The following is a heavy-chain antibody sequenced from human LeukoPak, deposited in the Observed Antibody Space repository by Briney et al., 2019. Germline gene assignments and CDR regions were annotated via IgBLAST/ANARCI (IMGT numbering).Heavy chain of an antibody. Sequence: SGGSLRLSCAASGFTFSTYGMHWVRQAPGKGLDWLAVISYDGVNKNYADSVKGRFTISRDNSKNTLYLQMNSVRAEDRAVYYCAKPHGESDWYFDLWGRGTLVTVSS. J-gene: IGHJ2*01. V-gene: IGHV3-30*18. CDR3: AKPHGESDWYFDL. D-gene: IGHD4-17*01. CDR1: GFTFSTYG. CDR2: ISYDGVNK.